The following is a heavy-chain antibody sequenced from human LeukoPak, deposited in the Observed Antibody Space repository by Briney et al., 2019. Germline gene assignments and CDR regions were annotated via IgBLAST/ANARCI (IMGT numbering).Heavy chain of an antibody. CDR3: ARSGFWTDHPAFDI. J-gene: IGHJ3*02. V-gene: IGHV4-4*02. D-gene: IGHD3/OR15-3a*01. CDR2: IYHSGST. Sequence: SETLSLTCAVSGGSISSSNWWSWVRQPPGKGLEWIGEIYHSGSTNYNPSLKSRVTISVDKSKNQFSLKLSSVTAADTAVYYCARSGFWTDHPAFDIWGLGTLVTVSS. CDR1: GGSISSSNW.